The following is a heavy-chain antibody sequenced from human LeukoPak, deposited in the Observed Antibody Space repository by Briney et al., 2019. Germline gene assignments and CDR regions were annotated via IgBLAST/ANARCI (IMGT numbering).Heavy chain of an antibody. Sequence: PSETLSLTCTVSGGSSSSYYLSWIRQPPGNGLEWVGYIYYSGSTNYNPSLKSRVTISVDTSKNQFSLKLSSVTAADTAVYYCARVSGSGRIDYWGQGTLVTVSS. J-gene: IGHJ4*02. CDR2: IYYSGST. D-gene: IGHD3-10*01. CDR3: ARVSGSGRIDY. V-gene: IGHV4-59*01. CDR1: GGSSSSYY.